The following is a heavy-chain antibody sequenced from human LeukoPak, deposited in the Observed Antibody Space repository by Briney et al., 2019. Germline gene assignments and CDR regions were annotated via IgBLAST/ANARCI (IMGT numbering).Heavy chain of an antibody. CDR2: INPSGGST. CDR3: ARVFPGVRYFDWLLVPDAFDI. J-gene: IGHJ3*02. D-gene: IGHD3-9*01. CDR1: GYTFTSYY. V-gene: IGHV1-46*01. Sequence: GASVEVSCKASGYTFTSYYMHWVRQAPGQGLEWMGIINPSGGSTSYAQKFQGRVTMTRDTSTSTVYMELSSLRSEDTAVYYCARVFPGVRYFDWLLVPDAFDIWGQGTMVTVSS.